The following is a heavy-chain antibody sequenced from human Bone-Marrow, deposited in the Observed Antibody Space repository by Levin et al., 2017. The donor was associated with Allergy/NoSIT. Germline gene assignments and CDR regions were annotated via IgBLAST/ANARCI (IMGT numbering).Heavy chain of an antibody. CDR3: ARDRIYDFWSGYFTAEYFQH. D-gene: IGHD3-3*01. Sequence: PGGSLRLSCAVSGFTISNNYMSWVRQAPGKGLEWVANIKQDGSDIDYLDSLKGRFTISRDNAKNSLYLQINSLRADDTAVYYCARDRIYDFWSGYFTAEYFQHWGRGTLVTVSS. CDR1: GFTISNNY. V-gene: IGHV3-7*01. J-gene: IGHJ1*01. CDR2: IKQDGSDI.